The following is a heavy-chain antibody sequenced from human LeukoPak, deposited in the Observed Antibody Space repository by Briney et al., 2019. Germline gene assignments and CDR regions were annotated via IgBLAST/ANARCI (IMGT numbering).Heavy chain of an antibody. CDR3: VRAALEYCGGDCLDY. CDR2: ISSDGDNT. Sequence: PGGSLRLSRAASGFTFSSYSMHCVRQAPGKGLEYVSVISSDGDNTYYADSVKGRFTISRDNSKNTLYLQMGSLRAEDTAVYYCVRAALEYCGGDCLDYWGQGTLVTVPS. CDR1: GFTFSSYS. V-gene: IGHV3-64*02. J-gene: IGHJ4*02. D-gene: IGHD2-21*01.